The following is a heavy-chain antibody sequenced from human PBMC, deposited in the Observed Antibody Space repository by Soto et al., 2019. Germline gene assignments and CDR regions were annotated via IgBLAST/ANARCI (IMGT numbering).Heavy chain of an antibody. J-gene: IGHJ4*02. CDR1: GVLLSTSGMC. D-gene: IGHD1-26*01. CDR2: IDWDDDK. CDR3: ARSQYSGSYDIDY. V-gene: IGHV2-70*01. Sequence: SGPTLANPRKTLILTCTFSGVLLSTSGMCVSWIRQLPGKALEWLALIDWDDDKYYSTTLKTRHTNSKDTSKIQVVLTMTNMDPVDTATYYCARSQYSGSYDIDYWGQGTLVTVSS.